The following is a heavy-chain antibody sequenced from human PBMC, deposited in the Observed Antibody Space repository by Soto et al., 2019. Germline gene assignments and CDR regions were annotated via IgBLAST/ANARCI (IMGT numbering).Heavy chain of an antibody. J-gene: IGHJ3*01. CDR3: VRDRDFYDGRGYASPGDAFDV. CDR1: GFTLSTYW. D-gene: IGHD3-22*01. Sequence: EVQLVESGGGLVQPGGSLRLSCAVSGFTLSTYWMHWVRQVPGKGLVWVSRISLDGSRTSYADSVKGRFTISRDNAKNTLYLQMRSLRAEDSAVYFCVRDRDFYDGRGYASPGDAFDVWGQGTVVSVSS. CDR2: ISLDGSRT. V-gene: IGHV3-74*01.